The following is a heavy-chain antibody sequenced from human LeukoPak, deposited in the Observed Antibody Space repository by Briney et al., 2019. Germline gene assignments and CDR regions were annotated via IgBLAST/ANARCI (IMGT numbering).Heavy chain of an antibody. V-gene: IGHV4-30-4*01. CDR2: IYYSGST. J-gene: IGHJ4*02. D-gene: IGHD5-18*01. Sequence: SQTLSLTCTVSGGSISSGDYNWSWIRQPPGKGLEWIGYIYYSGSTYYNPSLKSRVTISVDTSKNQFSLKLSFVTAADTAVYYCAREFNVDTAMVSYFDYWGQGTLVTVSS. CDR1: GGSISSGDYN. CDR3: AREFNVDTAMVSYFDY.